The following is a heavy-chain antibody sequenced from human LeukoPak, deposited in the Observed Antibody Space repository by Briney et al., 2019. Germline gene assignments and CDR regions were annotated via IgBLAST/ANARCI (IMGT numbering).Heavy chain of an antibody. CDR3: ARGYSRAAFDI. D-gene: IGHD2-15*01. Sequence: PGGSLRLSCAASGFTFSSYAMTWVRQAPGKGLEWVSGISGSGDSTYYADSVKGRFTISRDNGKNSLLLQMNSLRAEDTALYYCARGYSRAAFDIWGQGTVVAVSS. CDR1: GFTFSSYA. CDR2: ISGSGDST. V-gene: IGHV3-23*01. J-gene: IGHJ3*02.